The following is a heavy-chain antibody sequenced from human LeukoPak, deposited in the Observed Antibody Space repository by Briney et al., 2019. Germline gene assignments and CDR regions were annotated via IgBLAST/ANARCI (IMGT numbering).Heavy chain of an antibody. J-gene: IGHJ4*02. CDR2: FDPEDGET. CDR1: GYTLTELS. D-gene: IGHD6-13*01. Sequence: ASVKVSCKVSGYTLTELSMHWVRQAPGQGLEWMGGFDPEDGETIYAQKFQGRVTMTEDTSTDTAYMELSSLRSEDTAVYYCAIPGGSSRDFDYWGQGTVLTVSS. V-gene: IGHV1-24*01. CDR3: AIPGGSSRDFDY.